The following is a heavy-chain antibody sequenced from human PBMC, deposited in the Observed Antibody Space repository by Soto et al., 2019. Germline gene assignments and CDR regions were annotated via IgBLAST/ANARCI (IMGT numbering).Heavy chain of an antibody. CDR3: ARASWDSEY. J-gene: IGHJ4*02. Sequence: QVQLQESRPGLVKPSETLSLTCTVSGGSISNHYWSWIRQPPGKGLEWIGYIYYNGNPNYNPSLRSRFTMSVDTSKNQTSLKLSSVTAADTAVYYCARASWDSEYWGQGLLVTVSS. V-gene: IGHV4-59*11. CDR2: IYYNGNP. D-gene: IGHD7-27*01. CDR1: GGSISNHY.